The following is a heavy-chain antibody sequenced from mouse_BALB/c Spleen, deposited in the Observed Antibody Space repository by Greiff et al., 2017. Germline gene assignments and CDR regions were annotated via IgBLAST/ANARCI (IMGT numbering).Heavy chain of an antibody. CDR2: IDPANGNT. J-gene: IGHJ3*01. CDR3: GLWELRGFAY. D-gene: IGHD2-1*01. CDR1: GFTITDTY. Sequence: VHLQQSGAELVKPGASVKLSCTASGFTITDTYMHWVKQRPEQGLEWIGRIDPANGNTKYDPKFQGKATITADTSSNTAYLQLSSLTSEDTAVYYSGLWELRGFAYWGQGTLVTVSA. V-gene: IGHV14-3*02.